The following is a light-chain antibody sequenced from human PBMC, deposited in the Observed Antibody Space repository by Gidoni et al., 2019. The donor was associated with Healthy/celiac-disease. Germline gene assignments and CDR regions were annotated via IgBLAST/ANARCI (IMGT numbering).Light chain of an antibody. CDR3: MQALQTPGT. V-gene: IGKV2-28*01. J-gene: IGKJ2*02. CDR2: LGS. Sequence: DIVMTQSPLSLPVTPGEPASISCRSSQSLLHSNAYNYFDWYLQKPGQSPQLLIYLGSNRASGVPDRFSGSGSGTDFTLKISRVEAEDVGVYYCMQALQTPGTFGQGTKLEIK. CDR1: QSLLHSNAYNY.